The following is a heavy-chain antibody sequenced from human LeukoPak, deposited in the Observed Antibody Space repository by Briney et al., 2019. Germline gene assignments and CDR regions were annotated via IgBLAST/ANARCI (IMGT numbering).Heavy chain of an antibody. CDR3: ARDRVIRFLEWLLSPSGMDV. V-gene: IGHV3-33*01. D-gene: IGHD3-3*01. J-gene: IGHJ6*02. Sequence: GGSLRLSCAASGFTFSSYGMHWVRQAPGKGLEWVAVIWYDGSNKYYADSVKGRFTISRDNSKNTLYLQTNSLRAEDTAVYYCARDRVIRFLEWLLSPSGMDVWGQGTTVTVSS. CDR1: GFTFSSYG. CDR2: IWYDGSNK.